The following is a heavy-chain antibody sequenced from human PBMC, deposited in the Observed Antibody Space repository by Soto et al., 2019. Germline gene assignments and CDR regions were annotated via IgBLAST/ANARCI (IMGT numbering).Heavy chain of an antibody. CDR3: AREGSYSAYNFAHGIQLWSFDF. CDR2: IFSSGST. CDR1: GGSINTFH. J-gene: IGHJ4*02. D-gene: IGHD5-12*01. V-gene: IGHV4-4*07. Sequence: SETLSLTCTVSGGSINTFHWSWVRQPAGKGLEWIGRIFSSGSTSFNPSLESRVAMSVDTSKNHFSLNLSSVAAADMAVYYCAREGSYSAYNFAHGIQLWSFDFWGQGALVTVSS.